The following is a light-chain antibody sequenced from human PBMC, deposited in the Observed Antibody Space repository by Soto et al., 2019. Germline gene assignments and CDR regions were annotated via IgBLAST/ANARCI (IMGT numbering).Light chain of an antibody. Sequence: QSVLTQPASVSGSPGQSITISCTGTSSDVGGYNYVSWYQQHPGKAPKLMIYEVSNRPSGVSNRFSGSKSGNTASLTISGLQPEDEADYHCSSYSSGSTLYVFGSGTKVT. V-gene: IGLV2-14*01. J-gene: IGLJ1*01. CDR1: SSDVGGYNY. CDR2: EVS. CDR3: SSYSSGSTLYV.